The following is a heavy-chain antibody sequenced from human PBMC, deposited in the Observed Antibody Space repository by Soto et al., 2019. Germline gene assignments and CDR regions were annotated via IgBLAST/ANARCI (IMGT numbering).Heavy chain of an antibody. Sequence: QVQLHESGPGLVKPSETLSLTCSVSGGSISGLYWTWVRQPPGRGLEWIGWIYYSGTTTYNPSLMSRVTMSVDTSKNQFSLKLSSVTAADTVIYYGARLRNRDCMDVWGKGTTVTVSS. V-gene: IGHV4-59*08. J-gene: IGHJ6*03. CDR1: GGSISGLY. CDR3: ARLRNRDCMDV. CDR2: IYYSGTT.